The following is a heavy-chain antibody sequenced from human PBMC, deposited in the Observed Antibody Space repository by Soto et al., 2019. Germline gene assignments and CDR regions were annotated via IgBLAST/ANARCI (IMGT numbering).Heavy chain of an antibody. V-gene: IGHV3-13*05. CDR1: GFTFRNSD. CDR2: ISAAGDP. Sequence: EVQLVESGGGLVQPGGPPRPPFEASGFTFRNSDINWARKGTGKGLDWVSGISAAGDPNYADSVEGRFSISRENAQNSFFLQMNSLRVGDTAVYYCARTDRDFYGLDVWGQGTTVIVSS. CDR3: ARTDRDFYGLDV. J-gene: IGHJ6*02.